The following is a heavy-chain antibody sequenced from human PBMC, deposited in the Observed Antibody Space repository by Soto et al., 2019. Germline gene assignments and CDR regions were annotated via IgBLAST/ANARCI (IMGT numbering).Heavy chain of an antibody. CDR3: AKGSSSSRPYYFDY. CDR1: GFSFSAYA. Sequence: GGSLRLSCAASGFSFSAYAMNWVRQAPGKGLQWVSGLVGNGGDKTYADSVRGRFTVSRDNSMNTLFLQMDSLRAEDTAVYYCAKGSSSSRPYYFDYWGQGTLVTVSS. V-gene: IGHV3-23*01. CDR2: LVGNGGDK. J-gene: IGHJ4*02. D-gene: IGHD3-10*01.